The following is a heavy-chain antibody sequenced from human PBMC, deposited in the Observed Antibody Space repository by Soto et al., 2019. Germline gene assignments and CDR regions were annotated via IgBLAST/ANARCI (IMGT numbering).Heavy chain of an antibody. CDR1: GGSISSYY. Sequence: SEALSLTCAFSGGSISSYYLSLILHPPFKLLEWIWYIYYSGSTNYNPSLKSRVTISVDTSKNQFSLKLSSVTAADTAVYYCARHGYYYDSSGYSQYYFEYWGQGTLVTVSS. CDR2: IYYSGST. D-gene: IGHD3-22*01. V-gene: IGHV4-59*01. J-gene: IGHJ4*02. CDR3: ARHGYYYDSSGYSQYYFEY.